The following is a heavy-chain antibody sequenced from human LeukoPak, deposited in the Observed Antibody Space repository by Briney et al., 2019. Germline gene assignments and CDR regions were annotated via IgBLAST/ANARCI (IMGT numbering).Heavy chain of an antibody. V-gene: IGHV4-59*02. CDR1: GDSVINYY. CDR3: ARVKPATTMGDWFDP. CDR2: MYFSGST. Sequence: PSETLSLTCTVSGDSVINYYWSWLRQPPGQGLEWIGHMYFSGSTNYKSSLKSRVTTSVDSSKNQLSLKLTSVTAADTAVYYCARVKPATTMGDWFDPWGQGTLVTVSS. D-gene: IGHD4-23*01. J-gene: IGHJ5*02.